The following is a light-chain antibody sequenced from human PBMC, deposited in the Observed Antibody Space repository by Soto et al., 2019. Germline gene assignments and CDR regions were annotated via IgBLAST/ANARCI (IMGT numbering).Light chain of an antibody. J-gene: IGKJ2*01. CDR1: QSVSSY. Sequence: EIVLTQSPATLSLSPGERATLSCRASQSVSSYLAWYQQKPGQAPRLLIYDASNGATGIPARFSGSGSGTDLTLTISSLEAEDFAVYYCQQRSNWPPYTFGQGTKLEIK. CDR2: DAS. CDR3: QQRSNWPPYT. V-gene: IGKV3-11*01.